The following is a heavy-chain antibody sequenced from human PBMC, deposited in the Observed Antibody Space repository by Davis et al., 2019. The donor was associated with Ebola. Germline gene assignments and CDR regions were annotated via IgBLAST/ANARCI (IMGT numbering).Heavy chain of an antibody. J-gene: IGHJ4*02. D-gene: IGHD3-16*01. CDR2: ISYDGSKT. Sequence: GESLKISCAASAFSFSDYAMHWVRQTAKGLEWVAVISYDGSKTYYEDSVKGRFTISRDNSKNTLYLQMSSLRLEDTAVYFCAKDDKFASVGPRRVDFWGQGTLVTVSS. CDR1: AFSFSDYA. CDR3: AKDDKFASVGPRRVDF. V-gene: IGHV3-30*04.